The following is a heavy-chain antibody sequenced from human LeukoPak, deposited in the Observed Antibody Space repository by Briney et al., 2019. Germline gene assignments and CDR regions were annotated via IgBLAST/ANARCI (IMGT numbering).Heavy chain of an antibody. CDR3: TRQAIVGGSYNYFDY. D-gene: IGHD1-26*01. J-gene: IGHJ4*02. CDR2: IRSKAYGGTT. V-gene: IGHV3-49*04. Sequence: GGSLRLSWTASGFTFGDYAMSWVRQAPGKGLEWVGFIRSKAYGGTTEYAASVKGRFTISRDDSKSIAYLQMNSLKTEDTAVYYCTRQAIVGGSYNYFDYWGQGTLVTVSS. CDR1: GFTFGDYA.